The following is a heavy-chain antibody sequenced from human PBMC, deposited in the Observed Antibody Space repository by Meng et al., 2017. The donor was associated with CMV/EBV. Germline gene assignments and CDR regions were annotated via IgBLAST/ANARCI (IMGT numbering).Heavy chain of an antibody. CDR2: IYSGGST. CDR3: ASLTRSSSSKGFGY. D-gene: IGHD6-13*01. Sequence: GGSLKISCAASGFTVSSNYMSWVRQAPGKGLEWVSVIYSGGSTYYADSVKGRFTISRDNSKNTLYLQMNSLRAEDTAVYYCASLTRSSSSKGFGYWGQGTLVTVSS. V-gene: IGHV3-53*01. CDR1: GFTVSSNY. J-gene: IGHJ4*02.